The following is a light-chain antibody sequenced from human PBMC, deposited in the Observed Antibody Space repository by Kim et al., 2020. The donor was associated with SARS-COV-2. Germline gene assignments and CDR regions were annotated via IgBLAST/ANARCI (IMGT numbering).Light chain of an antibody. CDR3: ETWDNDIWV. V-gene: IGLV4-60*03. J-gene: IGLJ3*02. CDR1: SGHRNYI. CDR2: VEGSGRY. Sequence: SVRLTCTRSSGHRNYIIAWHQQQPGKAPRYLMKVEGSGRYNQGNGVPDRFSGSSSGTDRYPTISNLQSKDEADYYCETWDNDIWVFGGGTQLTVL.